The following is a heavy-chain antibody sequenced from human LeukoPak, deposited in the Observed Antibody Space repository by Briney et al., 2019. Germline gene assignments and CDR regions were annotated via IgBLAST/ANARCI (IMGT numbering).Heavy chain of an antibody. V-gene: IGHV3-73*01. CDR3: TRLYCSSTSCYQQDYYYYYMDV. CDR2: IRSKANSYAT. D-gene: IGHD2-2*01. J-gene: IGHJ6*03. Sequence: GGSLRLSCAASGFTFDDYTMHWVRQASGKGLEWVGRIRSKANSYATAYAASVKGRFTISRDDSKNTAYLQMNSLKTEDTAVYYCTRLYCSSTSCYQQDYYYYYMDVWGKGTTVTVSS. CDR1: GFTFDDYT.